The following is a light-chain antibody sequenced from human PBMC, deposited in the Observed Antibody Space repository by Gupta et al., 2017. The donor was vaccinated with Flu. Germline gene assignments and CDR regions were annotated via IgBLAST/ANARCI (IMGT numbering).Light chain of an antibody. J-gene: IGKJ4*01. V-gene: IGKV3-11*01. CDR3: QQRNNWPLT. CDR2: DAS. CDR1: QSVRDY. Sequence: EIVLTQSPAALSLSAGERVTLSCRASQSVRDYLAWYHQRPGQSPRLLIYDASKRATDVPARFNDSGSETEFTLTISGLEPEDSGIYYCQQRNNWPLTFGGGTKVELK.